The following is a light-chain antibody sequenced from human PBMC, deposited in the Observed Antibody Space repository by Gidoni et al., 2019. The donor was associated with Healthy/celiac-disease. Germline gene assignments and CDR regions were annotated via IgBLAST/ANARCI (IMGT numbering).Light chain of an antibody. J-gene: IGKJ4*01. CDR3: QQYGNPPLT. Sequence: DIQMTQSPSSLSASVGDRVTTTCQASHDISNYLNWYQQKPGKAPKLLIYDASSLETGVPSRFSGSGSGTDFTFTISSLQPEDIATYYCQQYGNPPLTFGGGTKVEIK. CDR2: DAS. CDR1: HDISNY. V-gene: IGKV1-33*01.